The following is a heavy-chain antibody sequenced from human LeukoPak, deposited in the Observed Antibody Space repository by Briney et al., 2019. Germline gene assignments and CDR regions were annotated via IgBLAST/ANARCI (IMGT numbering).Heavy chain of an antibody. Sequence: PGGSLRLSCAASGFTFDDYAMHWVRHAPGKGLEWVSGISWNSGGIGYADSVKGRFTISRDNAKNSLYLQMNSLRAEDTALYYCASITTLDYWGQGTLVTVSS. CDR1: GFTFDDYA. J-gene: IGHJ4*02. D-gene: IGHD3-3*01. CDR3: ASITTLDY. V-gene: IGHV3-9*01. CDR2: ISWNSGGI.